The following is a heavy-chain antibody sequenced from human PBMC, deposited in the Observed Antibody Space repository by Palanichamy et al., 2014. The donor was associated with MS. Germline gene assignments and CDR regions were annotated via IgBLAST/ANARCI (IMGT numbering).Heavy chain of an antibody. V-gene: IGHV3-21*01. CDR1: GFTFSGYS. CDR3: ARDQHSPAIQGYYYYGMDV. D-gene: IGHD2-2*02. Sequence: EVQLVEVWGRAVVKAWGVPSRLSCAASGFTFSGYSMNWVRQAPGKGLEWVSSISSSSSYIYYADSVKGRFTISRDNAKNSLYLQMNSLRAEDTAVYYCARDQHSPAIQGYYYYGMDVWGQGTTVTVSS. J-gene: IGHJ6*02. CDR2: ISSSSSYI.